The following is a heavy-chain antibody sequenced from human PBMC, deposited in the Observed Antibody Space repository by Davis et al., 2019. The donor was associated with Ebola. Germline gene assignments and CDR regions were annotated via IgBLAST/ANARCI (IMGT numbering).Heavy chain of an antibody. Sequence: GESLKIFCATSGFTFSSFGMSWVRQAPGKGLEWVAVVSFDGTQEDYADSVKGRFTVSRDNARTSVFLQMNSLRAEDTAVYYCARQDTSGRTDYFDNWGQGTPVTVSS. CDR1: GFTFSSFG. J-gene: IGHJ4*02. CDR3: ARQDTSGRTDYFDN. CDR2: VSFDGTQE. D-gene: IGHD3-22*01. V-gene: IGHV3-33*08.